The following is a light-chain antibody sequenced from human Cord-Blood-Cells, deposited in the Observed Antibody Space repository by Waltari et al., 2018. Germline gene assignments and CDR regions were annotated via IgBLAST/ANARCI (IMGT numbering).Light chain of an antibody. CDR1: SSDVGGSNY. CDR2: EVS. V-gene: IGLV2-8*01. CDR3: SSYAGSNNLV. J-gene: IGLJ3*02. Sequence: QSALTQPPSASGSPGQSVTISCTGTSSDVGGSNYVSWYQHHPGKAPKLMIYEVSKRPSGVPVRFSGSKSGNTASLTVSGLQAEDEADYYCSSYAGSNNLVFGGGTKLTVL.